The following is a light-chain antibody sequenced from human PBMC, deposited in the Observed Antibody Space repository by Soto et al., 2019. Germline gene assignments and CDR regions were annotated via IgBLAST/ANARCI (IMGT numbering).Light chain of an antibody. Sequence: DIQMTQSPSTLSASIGDTVIITCRASQSINSWLAWYQQKPGKAPKLLIHKASTLESGVPSRFSASESGTEFTLTISSLQPDDFATFYCQQYDRFPYTFGQGTILEIK. CDR1: QSINSW. CDR2: KAS. V-gene: IGKV1-5*03. J-gene: IGKJ2*01. CDR3: QQYDRFPYT.